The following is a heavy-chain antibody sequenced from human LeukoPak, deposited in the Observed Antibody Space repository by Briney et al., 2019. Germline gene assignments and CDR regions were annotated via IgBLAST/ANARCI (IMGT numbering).Heavy chain of an antibody. J-gene: IGHJ4*02. CDR3: ARESAMARGTMIDY. CDR2: IHTIWST. D-gene: IGHD3-10*01. Sequence: PSQTLSLTCTVSGGSISSGSYYWSWIRQSAGKGLEWIGHIHTIWSTNYNPSLKSRVTISVDTSKNQFSLKLSSATAADTAVYYCARESAMARGTMIDYWGQGTLVTVSS. V-gene: IGHV4-61*09. CDR1: GGSISSGSYY.